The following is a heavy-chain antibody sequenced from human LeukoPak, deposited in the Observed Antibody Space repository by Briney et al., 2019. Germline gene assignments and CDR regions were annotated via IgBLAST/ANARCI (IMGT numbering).Heavy chain of an antibody. CDR3: AREGGITMVRGVISDAFDI. CDR2: IYYSGST. CDR1: GGSISSYY. V-gene: IGHV4-59*01. J-gene: IGHJ3*02. Sequence: SETLSLTCTVSGGSISSYYWSWIRQPPGKGLEWIGYIYYSGSTNYNPSLKSRDTISVDTSKNQFSLKLSSVTAADTAVYYCAREGGITMVRGVISDAFDIWGQGTMVTVSS. D-gene: IGHD3-10*01.